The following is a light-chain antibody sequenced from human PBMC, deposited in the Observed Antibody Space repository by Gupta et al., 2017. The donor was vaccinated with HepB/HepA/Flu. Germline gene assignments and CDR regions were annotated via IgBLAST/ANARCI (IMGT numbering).Light chain of an antibody. CDR1: SSDVGCYNL. V-gene: IGLV2-23*02. Sequence: QSALTQPASVSGSPGQSITLPCYGTSSDVGCYNLVSWYQQHPGKAPKLMIYEVSKRPSGVSNRVSGSKSGNTASLTSSGPQAEDEADYYCCSYAGSSPYVFGTGTKVTVL. CDR3: CSYAGSSPYV. CDR2: EVS. J-gene: IGLJ1*01.